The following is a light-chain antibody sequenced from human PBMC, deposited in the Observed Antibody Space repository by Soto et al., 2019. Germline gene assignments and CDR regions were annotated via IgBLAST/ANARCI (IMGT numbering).Light chain of an antibody. Sequence: QAVVTQEPSLTVSPGGTVTLTCGSSTGAVTSGHYPYWFQQKPGQAPRTLIFETSNKHSWTPARFSGSLLGGKAALTLSGAQPEDEAEYYCLLSYSNSWRVFGGGTKLTVL. J-gene: IGLJ3*02. CDR3: LLSYSNSWRV. V-gene: IGLV7-46*01. CDR2: ETS. CDR1: TGAVTSGHY.